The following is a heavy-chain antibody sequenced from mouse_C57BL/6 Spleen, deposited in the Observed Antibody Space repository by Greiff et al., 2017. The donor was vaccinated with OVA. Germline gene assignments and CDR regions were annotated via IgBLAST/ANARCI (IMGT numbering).Heavy chain of an antibody. Sequence: EVKVVESGGGLVKPGGSLKLSCAASGFTFSDYGMHWVRQAPEKGLEWVAYISSGSSTIYYADTVKGRFTISRDNAKNTLFLQMTSLRSEDTAMYYCAVITTVVAHWYFDVWGTGTTVTVSS. CDR2: ISSGSSTI. CDR1: GFTFSDYG. J-gene: IGHJ1*03. V-gene: IGHV5-17*01. CDR3: AVITTVVAHWYFDV. D-gene: IGHD1-1*01.